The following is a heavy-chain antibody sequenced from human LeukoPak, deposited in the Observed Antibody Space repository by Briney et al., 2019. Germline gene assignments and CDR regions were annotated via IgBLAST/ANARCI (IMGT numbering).Heavy chain of an antibody. CDR3: ARDYGSSFYYYYYYMDV. V-gene: IGHV3-7*01. CDR1: GFTFSSYW. Sequence: GGSLRLSCAASGFTFSSYWMSWVRQAPGKGLEWVANIKQDGSEKYYVDSVKGRVSISRGNAKNSLYLQMNSLRAEDTAVYYCARDYGSSFYYYYYYMDVWGKGTTVTVSS. D-gene: IGHD6-6*01. CDR2: IKQDGSEK. J-gene: IGHJ6*03.